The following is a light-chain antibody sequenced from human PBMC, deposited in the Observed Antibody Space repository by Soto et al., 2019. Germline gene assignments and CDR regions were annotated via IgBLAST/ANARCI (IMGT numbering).Light chain of an antibody. CDR3: QQSYSTPYT. Sequence: DIQMTQSPSSLSASVGDGVTITCRASQSTSTYLNWYQQKPGKAPKLLIYAATNLQSGVPSRFSGSGSGTDFTLTISSLQPEDFATYFYQQSYSTPYTFGQGTKLEIK. CDR2: AAT. CDR1: QSTSTY. V-gene: IGKV1-39*01. J-gene: IGKJ2*01.